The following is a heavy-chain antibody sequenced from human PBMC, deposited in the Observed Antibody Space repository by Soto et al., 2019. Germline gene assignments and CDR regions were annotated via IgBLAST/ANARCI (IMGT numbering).Heavy chain of an antibody. CDR3: ARDLDQRLHFSLADYSSGGNSYYGMDV. D-gene: IGHD2-15*01. V-gene: IGHV4-4*02. CDR2: IYHRGGT. J-gene: IGHJ6*02. Sequence: QVQLQESGPGLVKPSGTLSLTCAVSGGSISSSNWWSWVRQPPGKGLEWIGEIYHRGGTNYNPSLKSRVTISVDKSKNQFSLKLSSVTAADTAVYYCARDLDQRLHFSLADYSSGGNSYYGMDVWGQGTTVTVSS. CDR1: GGSISSSNW.